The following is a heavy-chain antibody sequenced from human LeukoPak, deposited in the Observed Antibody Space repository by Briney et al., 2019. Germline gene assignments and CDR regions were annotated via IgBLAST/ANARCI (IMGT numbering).Heavy chain of an antibody. V-gene: IGHV5-51*01. D-gene: IGHD3-10*01. Sequence: GESLKISCKGSGYSFTSYWIGWARQMPGKGLEWMGIIYPGDSDTRYSPSFQGQVTISADKSISTAYLQWSSLKASDTAMYYCARSPDPYYYGSGRPYYFDYWGQGTLVTVSS. CDR1: GYSFTSYW. CDR3: ARSPDPYYYGSGRPYYFDY. CDR2: IYPGDSDT. J-gene: IGHJ4*02.